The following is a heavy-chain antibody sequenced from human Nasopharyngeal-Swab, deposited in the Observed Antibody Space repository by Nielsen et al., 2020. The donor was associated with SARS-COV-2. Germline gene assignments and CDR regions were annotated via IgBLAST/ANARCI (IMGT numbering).Heavy chain of an antibody. CDR3: ARGRRGSSWDLNWFDP. J-gene: IGHJ5*02. CDR1: GGSIRSYY. Sequence: SETLSLTCTFSGGSIRSYYWSWIRQPPGKGLEWIGYIYYSGSTNYNPSLKSRVTISVDTSKNQFSLKLSSVTAADTAVYYCARGRRGSSWDLNWFDPWGQGALVTVSS. CDR2: IYYSGST. V-gene: IGHV4-59*01. D-gene: IGHD6-13*01.